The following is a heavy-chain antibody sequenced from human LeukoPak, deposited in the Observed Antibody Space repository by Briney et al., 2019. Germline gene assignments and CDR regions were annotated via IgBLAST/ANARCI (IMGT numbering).Heavy chain of an antibody. CDR3: ARERMITFGGVIVQTNGAFDT. CDR1: GFTFSSYG. J-gene: IGHJ3*02. V-gene: IGHV3-33*01. CDR2: IWYDGSNK. Sequence: GGSLRLSCAASGFTFSSYGMHWVRQAPGKGLEWVAVIWYDGSNKYYADSVKGRFTISRDNSKNTLYLQMNSLRAEDTAVYYCARERMITFGGVIVQTNGAFDTWGQGTMVTVSS. D-gene: IGHD3-16*02.